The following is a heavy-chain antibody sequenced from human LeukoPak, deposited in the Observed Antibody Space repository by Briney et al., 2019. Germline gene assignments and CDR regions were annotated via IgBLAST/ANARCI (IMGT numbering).Heavy chain of an antibody. V-gene: IGHV4-39*07. J-gene: IGHJ5*02. D-gene: IGHD2-15*01. CDR2: IYYSGST. Sequence: PSETLSLTCTVSGGSISSSSYYWGWIRQPPGKGLEWIGSIYYSGSTYYNPSLKSRVTISVDTSKNQFSLKLSSVTAADTAVYYCARDLKVVVVAATLNWFDPWGQGTLVTVSS. CDR1: GGSISSSSYY. CDR3: ARDLKVVVVAATLNWFDP.